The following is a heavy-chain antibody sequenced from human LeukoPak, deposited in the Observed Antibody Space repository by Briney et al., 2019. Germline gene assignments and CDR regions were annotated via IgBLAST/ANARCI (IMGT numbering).Heavy chain of an antibody. CDR1: GFTVSSNY. J-gene: IGHJ5*02. V-gene: IGHV3-23*01. CDR3: AKSFTVTNWFDP. CDR2: ISGSGGST. Sequence: GGSLRLSCAASGFTVSSNYMSWVRQAPGKGLEWVSAISGSGGSTYYADSVKGRFTISRDNSKNTLYLQMNSLRAEDTAVYYCAKSFTVTNWFDPWGQGTLVTVSS. D-gene: IGHD4-17*01.